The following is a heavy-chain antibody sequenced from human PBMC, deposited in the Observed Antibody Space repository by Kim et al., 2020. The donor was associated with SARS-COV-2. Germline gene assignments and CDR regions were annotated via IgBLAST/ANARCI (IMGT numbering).Heavy chain of an antibody. CDR1: GYSFTTFG. D-gene: IGHD2-2*01. J-gene: IGHJ4*02. CDR3: ARASSLPN. V-gene: IGHV1-18*04. CDR2: ITPYNGYT. Sequence: ASVKVSCKASGYSFTTFGIHWVRQAPGQGLEWMGWITPYNGYTNYAQNFQGRVTMTTETSTNTVYMELRSLRTDDTGFYFCARASSLPNWGQGTLGTVSS.